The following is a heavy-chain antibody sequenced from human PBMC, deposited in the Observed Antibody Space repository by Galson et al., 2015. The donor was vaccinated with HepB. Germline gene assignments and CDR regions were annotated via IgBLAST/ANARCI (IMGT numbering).Heavy chain of an antibody. CDR2: ISSSSSTI. J-gene: IGHJ1*01. Sequence: SLRLSCAASGFTFSSYSMNWVRQAPGKGLEWVSYISSSSSTIYYADSVKGRFTISRDNAKNSLYLQMNSLRDEDTAVYYCARAAGYSSSAQYFQHWGQGTLVTVSS. CDR3: ARAAGYSSSAQYFQH. CDR1: GFTFSSYS. V-gene: IGHV3-48*02. D-gene: IGHD6-13*01.